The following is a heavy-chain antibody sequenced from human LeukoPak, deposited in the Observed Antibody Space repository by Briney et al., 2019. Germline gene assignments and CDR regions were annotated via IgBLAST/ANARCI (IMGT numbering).Heavy chain of an antibody. CDR3: AKDYYYDSSGPFDY. J-gene: IGHJ4*02. CDR1: GFTFDDYA. Sequence: SRSLRLSCAASGFTFDDYAMHWVRQAPGKGLEWVSGISWNSGSIGYADSVKGRFTISRDSAKNSLYLQMNSLRAEDMALYYCAKDYYYDSSGPFDYWGQGTLVTVSS. V-gene: IGHV3-9*03. D-gene: IGHD3-22*01. CDR2: ISWNSGSI.